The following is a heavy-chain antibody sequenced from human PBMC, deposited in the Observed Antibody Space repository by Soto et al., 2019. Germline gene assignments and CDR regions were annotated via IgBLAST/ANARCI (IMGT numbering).Heavy chain of an antibody. V-gene: IGHV4-34*01. CDR3: SRGGRSGGSCYSDPYFDL. CDR1: GGSFSGYY. D-gene: IGHD2-15*01. CDR2: INHSGST. Sequence: QVQLQQWGAGLLKPSETLSLTCAVYGGSFSGYYWSWIRQPPGKGLEWIGEINHSGSTNYNPSLKRLVTISVDTSKNQFSLKLSSVTAADTAVYYCSRGGRSGGSCYSDPYFDLWGRGTLVTVSS. J-gene: IGHJ2*01.